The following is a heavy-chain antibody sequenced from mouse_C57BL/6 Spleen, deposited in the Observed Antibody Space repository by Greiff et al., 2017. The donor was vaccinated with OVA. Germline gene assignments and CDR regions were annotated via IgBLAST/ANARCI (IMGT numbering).Heavy chain of an antibody. CDR2: IYPGDGDT. Sequence: VQLQQSGAELVKPGASVKISCKASGYAFSSYWMNWVKQRPGKGLEWIGQIYPGDGDTNYNGKLKGKATLTADKSSSTAYMQLSSLTSEDSAVYFCARSGTGHYFDYWGQGTTLTVSS. D-gene: IGHD4-1*01. V-gene: IGHV1-80*01. J-gene: IGHJ2*01. CDR1: GYAFSSYW. CDR3: ARSGTGHYFDY.